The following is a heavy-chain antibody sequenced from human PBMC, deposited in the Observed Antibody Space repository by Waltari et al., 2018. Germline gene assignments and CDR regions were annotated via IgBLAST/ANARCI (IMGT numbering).Heavy chain of an antibody. Sequence: QLQLQESGPGLVKPSETLSLTCTVSGGSISSSSYYWGWIRQPPGKGLEWIGSIYYSGSTYYNPALKSRVTISVDTSKNQFSLKLSSVTAADTAVYYCAREGPGSYGAFDIWGQGTMVTVSS. CDR3: AREGPGSYGAFDI. D-gene: IGHD1-26*01. J-gene: IGHJ3*02. CDR1: GGSISSSSYY. CDR2: IYYSGST. V-gene: IGHV4-39*07.